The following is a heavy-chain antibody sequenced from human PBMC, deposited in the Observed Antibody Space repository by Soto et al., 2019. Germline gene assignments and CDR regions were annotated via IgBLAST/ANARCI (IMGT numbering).Heavy chain of an antibody. CDR3: ARTVDTAMISYFFDY. J-gene: IGHJ4*02. D-gene: IGHD5-18*01. Sequence: GGSLRLSCAASGFTFSDYYMNWIRQAPGKGLEWVSYISTSGRTIYSADSVKGRFTVSRDNAKNSLYLQMDSLRAEDTAVYYCARTVDTAMISYFFDYWGQGTLVTVSS. CDR1: GFTFSDYY. V-gene: IGHV3-11*01. CDR2: ISTSGRTI.